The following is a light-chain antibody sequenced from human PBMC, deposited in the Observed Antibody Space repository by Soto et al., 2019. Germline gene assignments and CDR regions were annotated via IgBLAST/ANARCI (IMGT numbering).Light chain of an antibody. CDR1: QGISNY. CDR2: AAS. CDR3: QKYNSAPWT. Sequence: IRLTQSPSSLSSSVGDRVTLTCRASQGISNYLAWYKRKPGKVPKLLSYAASTLQSGVPSRFSGSGSGTDFTLTISSLQPEDVETYYCQKYNSAPWTFGQGTKVDIK. J-gene: IGKJ1*01. V-gene: IGKV1-27*01.